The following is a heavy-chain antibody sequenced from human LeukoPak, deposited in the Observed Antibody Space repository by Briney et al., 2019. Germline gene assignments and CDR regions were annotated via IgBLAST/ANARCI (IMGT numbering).Heavy chain of an antibody. CDR3: AREITMIVVVTEEEVGAFDI. D-gene: IGHD3-22*01. V-gene: IGHV1-69*04. J-gene: IGHJ3*02. CDR2: IIPILGIA. Sequence: SVKVSCKASGGTFSSYAISWVRQAPGQGLEWMGRIIPILGIANYAQKFQGRVTITADKSTSTAYMELSSLRSEDTAVYYCAREITMIVVVTEEEVGAFDIWGQGTMVTVSS. CDR1: GGTFSSYA.